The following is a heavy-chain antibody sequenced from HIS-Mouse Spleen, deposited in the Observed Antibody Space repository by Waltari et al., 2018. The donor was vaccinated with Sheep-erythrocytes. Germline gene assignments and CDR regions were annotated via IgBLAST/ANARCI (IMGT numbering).Heavy chain of an antibody. CDR1: GFTFSSYA. CDR3: AKWIKLGREGYFDY. V-gene: IGHV3-23*01. J-gene: IGHJ4*02. CDR2: ISGSGGST. Sequence: SGFTFSSYAMSWVRQAPGKWLEWVSAISGSGGSTYYADSVKGRFTISRDNSKNTLYLQMNSLRAEDTAVYYCAKWIKLGREGYFDYWGQGTLVTVSS. D-gene: IGHD7-27*01.